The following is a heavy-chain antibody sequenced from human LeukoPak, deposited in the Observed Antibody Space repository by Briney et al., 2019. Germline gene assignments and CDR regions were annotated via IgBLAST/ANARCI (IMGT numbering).Heavy chain of an antibody. D-gene: IGHD3-22*01. Sequence: PGGSLRLSCAASGFTFSNSAMSWVRQAPGKGLEWVSAIDYSGRGTYYADSVKGRFTISRDNSKNTLYLQMNSLRAEDTALYYCARDTYRYYYDSSGYWEPVYWGQGTLVTVSS. CDR3: ARDTYRYYYDSSGYWEPVY. J-gene: IGHJ4*02. CDR1: GFTFSNSA. CDR2: IDYSGRGT. V-gene: IGHV3-23*01.